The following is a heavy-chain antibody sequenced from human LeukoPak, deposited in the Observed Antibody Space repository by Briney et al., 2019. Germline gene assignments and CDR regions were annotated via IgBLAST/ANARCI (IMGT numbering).Heavy chain of an antibody. CDR2: VYNSGST. V-gene: IGHV4-59*08. CDR3: ARAKTDWNPPDY. J-gene: IGHJ4*02. D-gene: IGHD1-1*01. Sequence: PSETLSLTCSVSGGSVSSNFWSWIRKPPGKGLEWIGYVYNSGSTSYNPSMKSRVTISVDTSKNQFSLKLSSVTAADTAVYYCARAKTDWNPPDYWGQGTLVTVSS. CDR1: GGSVSSNF.